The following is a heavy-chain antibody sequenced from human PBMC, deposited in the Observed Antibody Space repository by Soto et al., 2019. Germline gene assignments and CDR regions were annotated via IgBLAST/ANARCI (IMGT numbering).Heavy chain of an antibody. Sequence: EVQLVESGGGLVKPGGSLRLSCAASGFTFGSFSMNWVRQAPGKGLEWVSSISSSSSYIYYADSVKGRFTISRDNAKNSLYLQMNSLRAEDTAVEYCARDTYDFWSGYFNSATNFDSWGQGTLVTVSS. V-gene: IGHV3-21*01. D-gene: IGHD3-3*01. J-gene: IGHJ4*02. CDR2: ISSSSSYI. CDR3: ARDTYDFWSGYFNSATNFDS. CDR1: GFTFGSFS.